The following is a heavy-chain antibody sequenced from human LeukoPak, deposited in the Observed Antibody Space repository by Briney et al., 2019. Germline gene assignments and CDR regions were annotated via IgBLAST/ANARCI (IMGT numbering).Heavy chain of an antibody. CDR3: ARDYEPGYSSGWYYMDV. V-gene: IGHV3-48*03. CDR2: ISSSGSTI. Sequence: LSGGSLRLSCAASGFTFSSYEMNWVRQAPGKGLEWVSYISSSGSTIYYADSVKGRFTISRDNAKNSLYLQMNSLRAEDTAVYYCARDYEPGYSSGWYYMDVWGKGTTVTISS. CDR1: GFTFSSYE. D-gene: IGHD6-19*01. J-gene: IGHJ6*03.